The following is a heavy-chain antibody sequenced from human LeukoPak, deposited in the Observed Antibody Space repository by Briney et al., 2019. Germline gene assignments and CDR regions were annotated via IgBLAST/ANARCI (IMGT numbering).Heavy chain of an antibody. D-gene: IGHD2-2*01. CDR1: GYSITSTYY. Sequence: SETLSLTCAVSGYSITSTYYWGWVRPPPGKGLEWIASMHHSGSTYSNPSLKSRVIISIDTSRNDFSLKLRFVTAADTALYYCVRLGYSSSTSCYFDSWGQGTLVTVSS. CDR3: VRLGYSSSTSCYFDS. V-gene: IGHV4-38-2*01. J-gene: IGHJ4*02. CDR2: MHHSGST.